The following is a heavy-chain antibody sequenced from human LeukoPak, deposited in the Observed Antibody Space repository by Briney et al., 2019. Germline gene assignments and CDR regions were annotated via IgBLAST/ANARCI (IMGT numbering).Heavy chain of an antibody. J-gene: IGHJ4*02. CDR3: ARGLGQLWPEDGN. CDR1: GGSFSGYY. D-gene: IGHD5-18*01. CDR2: INHSVST. V-gene: IGHV4-34*01. Sequence: PETLSLTCAVYGGSFSGYYWSWIPHPPRKGLEWIGEINHSVSTNYNPSLKSRVTTSVDTSKNQFSLKLSSVTAADTAVYYCARGLGQLWPEDGNWGQGTLVTVSS.